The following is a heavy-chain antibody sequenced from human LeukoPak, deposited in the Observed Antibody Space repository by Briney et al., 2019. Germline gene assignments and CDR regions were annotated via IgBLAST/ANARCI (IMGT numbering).Heavy chain of an antibody. CDR2: IYYSGST. V-gene: IGHV4-30-4*01. Sequence: PSQTLSLTCTVSGGSISSGDYYWSWIRQPPGKGLEWIGYIYYSGSTYYNPSLESRVTISLDTSKNQFSLKLSSVTAADTAVYYCASVGGYCSSTSCRFYYFDYWGQGTLVTVSS. D-gene: IGHD2-2*01. J-gene: IGHJ4*02. CDR1: GGSISSGDYY. CDR3: ASVGGYCSSTSCRFYYFDY.